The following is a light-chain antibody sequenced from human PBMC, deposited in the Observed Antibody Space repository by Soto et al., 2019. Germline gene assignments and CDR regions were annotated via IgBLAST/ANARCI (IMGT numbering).Light chain of an antibody. CDR3: QQYDSTPPWT. Sequence: EVVLTQSPGIMYLSPGERATLSCRASQTVGRSYLAWYQQKPGQAPRLLIFGTSTRATGIPDRFSGGGSGTEFTLTISRLDPEDLAVYYCQQYDSTPPWTFGQGTRVEVK. CDR2: GTS. J-gene: IGKJ1*01. CDR1: QTVGRSY. V-gene: IGKV3-20*01.